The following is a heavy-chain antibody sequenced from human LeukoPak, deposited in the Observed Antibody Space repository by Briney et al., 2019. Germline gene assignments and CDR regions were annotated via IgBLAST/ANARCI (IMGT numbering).Heavy chain of an antibody. D-gene: IGHD6-19*01. CDR3: AREGSSGWSDY. CDR1: GGSFSGYY. V-gene: IGHV4-34*01. Sequence: SSETLSLTCAVYGGSFSGYYWSWIRQPPGKGLEWIGEINHSGSTNYNPSLKSRVTISVDTSKNQFSLKLSSVTAADTAVYYCAREGSSGWSDYWGQGTLVTVSS. J-gene: IGHJ4*02. CDR2: INHSGST.